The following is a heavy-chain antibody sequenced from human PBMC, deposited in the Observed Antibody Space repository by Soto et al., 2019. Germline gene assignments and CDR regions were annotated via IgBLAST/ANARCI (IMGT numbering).Heavy chain of an antibody. V-gene: IGHV4-34*01. D-gene: IGHD6-19*01. CDR3: ARIAVAETHYFDY. CDR1: GGSFSGYY. Sequence: SETLSLTCAVYGGSFSGYYWSWIRQPPGKGLEWIGEINHSGSTNYNPSLKSRVTISVDTSKNQFSLKLSSVTAADTAVYYCARIAVAETHYFDYWGQGTLVTVSS. CDR2: INHSGST. J-gene: IGHJ4*02.